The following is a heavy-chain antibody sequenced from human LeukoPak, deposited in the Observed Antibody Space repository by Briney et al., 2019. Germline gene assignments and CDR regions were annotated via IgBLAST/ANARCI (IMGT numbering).Heavy chain of an antibody. J-gene: IGHJ4*02. Sequence: ASVKVSCKASGYTFTSYGISWVRQAPGQGLEWMGWISAYNGNTYYTQEVQGGVTMTTDTSTNTAYMELRSLRSDDTAVYYCARRGLRYNYDFDNWGQGTLVTVSS. CDR2: ISAYNGNT. CDR1: GYTFTSYG. V-gene: IGHV1-18*01. CDR3: ARRGLRYNYDFDN. D-gene: IGHD5-18*01.